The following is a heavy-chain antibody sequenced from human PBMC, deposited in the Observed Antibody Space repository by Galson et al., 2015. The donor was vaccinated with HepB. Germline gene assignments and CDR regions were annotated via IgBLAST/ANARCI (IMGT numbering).Heavy chain of an antibody. Sequence: SLRLSCAASGFNFNDYAMHWVRQAPGKGLEWLAAISPDGSCRPYADSVKGRFTISRDNSDNTLSLQMNSLRPEDTAIYYCAKDVYSWGAVGTVDYWGRGTLVTVSS. CDR3: AKDVYSWGAVGTVDY. CDR2: ISPDGSCR. J-gene: IGHJ4*02. V-gene: IGHV3-30*18. CDR1: GFNFNDYA. D-gene: IGHD6-13*01.